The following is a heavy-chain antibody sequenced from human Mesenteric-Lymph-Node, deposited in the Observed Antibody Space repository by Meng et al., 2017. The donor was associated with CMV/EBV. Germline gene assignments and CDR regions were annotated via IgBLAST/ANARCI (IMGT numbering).Heavy chain of an antibody. CDR1: GFTFSGSA. J-gene: IGHJ4*02. Sequence: LKLSCAASGFTFSGSAMHWVRQASGKGLEWVGRIRSKANSYATAYAASVKGRFTISRDDSKNTAYLQMNSLKTEDTAVYYCTRLADYWGQGTLVTVSS. CDR2: IRSKANSYAT. V-gene: IGHV3-73*01. CDR3: TRLADY.